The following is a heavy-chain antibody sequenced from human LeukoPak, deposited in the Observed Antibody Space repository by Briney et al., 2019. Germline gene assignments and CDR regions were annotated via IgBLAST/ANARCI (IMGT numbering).Heavy chain of an antibody. CDR2: IYYSWST. D-gene: IGHD1-1*01. Sequence: SETLSLTCTVSGGSISRYYWSWLRQPPGKGLEWIGYIYYSWSTNYNPSLTSRVTISLDTSKNQFSLTLSSVTAADTAVYYCGRGAGTELFDPWGQGTLVTVSS. V-gene: IGHV4-59*01. J-gene: IGHJ5*02. CDR1: GGSISRYY. CDR3: GRGAGTELFDP.